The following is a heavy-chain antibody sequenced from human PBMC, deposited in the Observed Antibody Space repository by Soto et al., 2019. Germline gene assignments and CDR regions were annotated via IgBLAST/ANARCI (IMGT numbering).Heavy chain of an antibody. J-gene: IGHJ5*02. V-gene: IGHV1-18*01. D-gene: IGHD3-3*01. CDR2: ISAYHGNT. CDR3: ARRYYDFWRGYYEGWFDP. CDR1: DNNITHYG. Sequence: ASVEVSCKSSDNNITHYGSNWVRQAPGQGLEWMGWISAYHGNTNYAQKLQVRVTMTTDTSTSTAYMELRSLRSDDTAVYYRARRYYDFWRGYYEGWFDPWGQGTLVTVSS.